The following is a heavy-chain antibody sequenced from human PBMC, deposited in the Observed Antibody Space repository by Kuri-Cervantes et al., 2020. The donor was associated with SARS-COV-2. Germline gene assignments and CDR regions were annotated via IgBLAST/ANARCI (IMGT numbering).Heavy chain of an antibody. CDR2: IRYDGNIK. V-gene: IGHV3-30*02. CDR1: GFTFRSYG. CDR3: ARHEGAFDI. Sequence: GESLKISCAASGFTFRSYGMHWVRQTPGKGLEWVAFIRYDGNIKYYSDSVKGRFTISRDNSKNTLYLQMNGLRHEDTAVYYCARHEGAFDIWGQGTMVTVSS. J-gene: IGHJ3*02.